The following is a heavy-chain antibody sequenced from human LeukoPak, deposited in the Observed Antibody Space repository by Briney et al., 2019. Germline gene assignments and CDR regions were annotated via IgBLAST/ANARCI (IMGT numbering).Heavy chain of an antibody. CDR2: INHSGST. D-gene: IGHD3-16*01. Sequence: ESLRLSCAAPGFTFSHAWMTWIRQPPGKGLEWIGEINHSGSTNYNPSLKSRVTISVDTSKNQFSLKLSSVTAADTAVYYCARASWQFGYFDYWGQGTLVTVSS. J-gene: IGHJ4*02. CDR3: ARASWQFGYFDY. CDR1: GFTFSHAW. V-gene: IGHV4-34*01.